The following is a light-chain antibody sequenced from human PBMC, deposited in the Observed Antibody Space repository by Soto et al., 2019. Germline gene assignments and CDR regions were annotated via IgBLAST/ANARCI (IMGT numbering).Light chain of an antibody. J-gene: IGKJ4*01. CDR1: QSVSNNF. CDR3: QQYCCSLLS. CDR2: GSS. Sequence: EIVLTQSPGTLSLSPGEGATLSCRASQSVSNNFVAWYQQRPGKAPRLLIYGSSSRASGIPDRFSGSESGTDFTLTISRLEPEDFAVYYCQQYCCSLLSFGGGTKVEIK. V-gene: IGKV3-20*01.